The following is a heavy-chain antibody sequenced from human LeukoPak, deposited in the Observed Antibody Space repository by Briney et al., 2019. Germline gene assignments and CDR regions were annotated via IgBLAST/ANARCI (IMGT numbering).Heavy chain of an antibody. CDR2: IGHRSVDI. Sequence: PGGSLRLSCAASGFTFNIYGMNWVRQAPGKGPEWVSYIGHRSVDIHYRDSAKGRFTVSRDNARNSLYLRMNSLRVDDTAVYYCARATRQGYDYWGRGTLVTVSS. J-gene: IGHJ4*02. V-gene: IGHV3-21*05. CDR3: ARATRQGYDY. CDR1: GFTFNIYG. D-gene: IGHD5-24*01.